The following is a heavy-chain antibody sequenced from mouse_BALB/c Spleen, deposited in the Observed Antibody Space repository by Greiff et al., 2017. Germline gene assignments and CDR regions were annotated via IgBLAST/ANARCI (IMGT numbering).Heavy chain of an antibody. V-gene: IGHV1S81*02. D-gene: IGHD1-2*01. CDR1: GYTFTSYY. J-gene: IGHJ3*01. Sequence: VQVVESGAELVKPGASVKLSCKASGYTFTSYYMYWVKQRPGQGLEWIGEINPSNGGTNFNEKFKSKATLTVDKSSSTAYMQLSSLTSEDSAVYYCTRSSLLRLRTWFAYWGQGTLVTVSA. CDR2: INPSNGGT. CDR3: TRSSLLRLRTWFAY.